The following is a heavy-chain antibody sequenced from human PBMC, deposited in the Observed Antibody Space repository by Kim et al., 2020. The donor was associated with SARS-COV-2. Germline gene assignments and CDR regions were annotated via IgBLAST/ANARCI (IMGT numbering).Heavy chain of an antibody. D-gene: IGHD3-10*01. Sequence: AAPVKVTFTISKDDSKNTLYLPMNSLKTEDTAVYYCTTGVWFGELSPFDYWGQGTLVTVSS. J-gene: IGHJ4*02. V-gene: IGHV3-15*01. CDR3: TTGVWFGELSPFDY.